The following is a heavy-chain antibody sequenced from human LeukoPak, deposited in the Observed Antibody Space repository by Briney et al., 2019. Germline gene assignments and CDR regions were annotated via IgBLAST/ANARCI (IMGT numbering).Heavy chain of an antibody. CDR2: ISGSGGST. J-gene: IGHJ1*01. D-gene: IGHD6-19*01. Sequence: PGRSLRLSCAASGFTFSSYAMSWVRQAPGKGLEWVSAISGSGGSTYYADSVKGRFTISRDNSKNTLYLQMNSLRAEDTAVYYCAKDDPRSPYSSGWSEYFQHWGQGTLVTVSS. CDR3: AKDDPRSPYSSGWSEYFQH. CDR1: GFTFSSYA. V-gene: IGHV3-23*01.